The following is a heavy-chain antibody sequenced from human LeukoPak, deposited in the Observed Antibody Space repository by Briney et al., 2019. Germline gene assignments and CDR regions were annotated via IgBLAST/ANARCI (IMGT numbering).Heavy chain of an antibody. D-gene: IGHD3-10*01. Sequence: SETLSLTCTVSSGXISSYYWSWIRQPPGKGLEWIGYVHYSGSTNYNPSLKSRVTISVDTSKNQFSLKLSSVTAADTAVYYCARHKYASGSAGAFDIWGQGTMVTVSS. CDR2: VHYSGST. CDR1: SGXISSYY. J-gene: IGHJ3*02. CDR3: ARHKYASGSAGAFDI. V-gene: IGHV4-59*08.